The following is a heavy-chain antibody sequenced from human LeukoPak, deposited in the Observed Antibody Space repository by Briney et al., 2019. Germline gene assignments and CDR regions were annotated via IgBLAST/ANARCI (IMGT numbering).Heavy chain of an antibody. CDR2: INPGGRST. CDR1: GYTFTNYY. J-gene: IGHJ4*02. CDR3: ARRATSRGLDY. V-gene: IGHV1-46*01. D-gene: IGHD5-12*01. Sequence: GASVKVSCKASGYTFTNYYIHWVRQAPGQGLEWMGMINPGGRSTSYAQKFQGRVTMTRDMSTSTVYMELSSLRSEDTAVYYCARRATSRGLDYWGQGTLVTVSS.